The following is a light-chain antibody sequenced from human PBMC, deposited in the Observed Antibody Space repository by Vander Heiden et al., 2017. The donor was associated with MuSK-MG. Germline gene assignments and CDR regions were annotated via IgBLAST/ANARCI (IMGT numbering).Light chain of an antibody. CDR1: QGISSS. CDR3: QQLNNYPIT. Sequence: DIQLTQSPSFLSASVGDRVTITCRASQGISSSLAWYQEKPGKAPKLLIYAASTLQSGVPSRFSGSESGTEFTLTISSLQPEDFATYYCQQLNNYPITFGQGTQLEIK. V-gene: IGKV1-9*01. J-gene: IGKJ5*01. CDR2: AAS.